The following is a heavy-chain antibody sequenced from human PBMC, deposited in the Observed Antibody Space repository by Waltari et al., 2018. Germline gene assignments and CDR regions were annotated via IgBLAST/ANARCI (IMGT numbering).Heavy chain of an antibody. CDR1: GYSFTSRD. V-gene: IGHV1-8*01. CDR2: KNPNTGNR. Sequence: QVRLVQSGAEVKEPGASVKVACKASGYSFTSRDINWVRQAPGKGLEGMGWKNPNTGNRDYAQKFQGRFTITTDTSISTAYMELTSLTSGDTAIYFCARGGSYSNWFDSWGQGTLVTVSS. CDR3: ARGGSYSNWFDS. J-gene: IGHJ5*01. D-gene: IGHD1-26*01.